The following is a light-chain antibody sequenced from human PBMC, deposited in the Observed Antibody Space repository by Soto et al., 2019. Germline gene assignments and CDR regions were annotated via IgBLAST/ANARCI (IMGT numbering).Light chain of an antibody. Sequence: DIQLTQSPSFLSASVGDRVTITCRASQGISSYLAWYQQKPGKAPKLLIYAASSLQSGVPSRFSGSGPGTDFTLIISSLQAEDCATYYCQQSYSTPSTFGQGTKVEIK. CDR2: AAS. J-gene: IGKJ1*01. V-gene: IGKV1-39*01. CDR1: QGISSY. CDR3: QQSYSTPST.